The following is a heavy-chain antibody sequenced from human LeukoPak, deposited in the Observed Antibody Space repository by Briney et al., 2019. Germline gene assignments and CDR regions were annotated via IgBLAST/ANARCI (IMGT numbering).Heavy chain of an antibody. CDR2: ISYDGSNK. Sequence: GGSLRLSCAASGFTFSSYGMHWVRQAPGKGLEWVAVISYDGSNKYYADSVKGRFTISRDNSKNTLYLQMNSLRAEDTAVYYCAKWEYGGYDPDYWGQGTLVTVSS. V-gene: IGHV3-30*18. D-gene: IGHD5-12*01. J-gene: IGHJ4*02. CDR3: AKWEYGGYDPDY. CDR1: GFTFSSYG.